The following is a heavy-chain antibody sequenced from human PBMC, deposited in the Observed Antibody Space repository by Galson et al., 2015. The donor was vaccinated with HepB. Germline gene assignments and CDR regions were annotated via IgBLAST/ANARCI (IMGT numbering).Heavy chain of an antibody. Sequence: SLRLSCAASGFTFSRYGMHWVRQAPGKGLDWVAAIQFDGSKEYYAHSVKGRFTISRDDSKNTVSLQMNSLGAEGSAVYYCGRDLSYGSLDFGNWVQGTLGTVCS. V-gene: IGHV3-33*01. CDR2: IQFDGSKE. D-gene: IGHD6-6*01. CDR3: GRDLSYGSLDFGN. CDR1: GFTFSRYG. J-gene: IGHJ4*02.